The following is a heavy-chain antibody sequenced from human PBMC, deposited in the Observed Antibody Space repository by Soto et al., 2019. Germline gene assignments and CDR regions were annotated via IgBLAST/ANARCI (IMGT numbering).Heavy chain of an antibody. J-gene: IGHJ5*02. Sequence: SETLSLTCTVSGGSIISGGYYWSWIRQHPGKGLEWIGYIYYSGSTYYNPSLKSQVTISVDTSKNQFSLKLSSVTAADTAVYYCARAWDDYSNWFDPWGQGTLVTSP. CDR1: GGSIISGGYY. D-gene: IGHD4-4*01. V-gene: IGHV4-31*01. CDR3: ARAWDDYSNWFDP. CDR2: IYYSGST.